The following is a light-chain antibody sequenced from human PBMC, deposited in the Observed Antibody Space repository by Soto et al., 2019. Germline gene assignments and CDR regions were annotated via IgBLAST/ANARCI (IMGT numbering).Light chain of an antibody. CDR2: EAI. Sequence: QSALTQPASVSGSPGQSITISCSGTSSNIGGYNVVSWYQQHPGKAPKVIIYEAIKRPSGVPDRFSGSKSGTSASLAISGLRSEDEADYYCAAWDDSLGGSWVFGGGTKLTVL. CDR3: AAWDDSLGGSWV. V-gene: IGLV2-14*02. J-gene: IGLJ3*02. CDR1: SSNIGGYNV.